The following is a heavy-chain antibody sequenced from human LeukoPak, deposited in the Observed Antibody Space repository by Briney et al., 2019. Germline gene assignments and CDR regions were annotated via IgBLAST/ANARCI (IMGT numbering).Heavy chain of an antibody. V-gene: IGHV3-48*01. CDR3: AREDCSSTSCYAASFDY. D-gene: IGHD2-2*01. CDR2: ISSSSSTI. Sequence: GGSLRLSCAASGFTFSSYSMNWVRQAPGKGLEWVSYISSSSSTIYYADSVKGRFTISRDNVKNSLYLQMNSLRAEDTAVYYCAREDCSSTSCYAASFDYWGQGTLVTVSS. J-gene: IGHJ4*02. CDR1: GFTFSSYS.